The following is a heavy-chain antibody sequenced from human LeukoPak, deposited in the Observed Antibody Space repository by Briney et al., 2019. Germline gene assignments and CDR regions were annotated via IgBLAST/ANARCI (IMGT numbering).Heavy chain of an antibody. CDR2: INPNSGGT. CDR1: GYTFTSYG. Sequence: ASVKVSCRASGYTFTSYGISWVRQAPGQGLVWMGWINPNSGGTNYAQKFQGRVTMTRDTSISTAYMELSRLRSDDTAVYYCARSPTSGWPYYFDYWGQGTLVTVSS. J-gene: IGHJ4*02. V-gene: IGHV1-2*02. CDR3: ARSPTSGWPYYFDY. D-gene: IGHD6-19*01.